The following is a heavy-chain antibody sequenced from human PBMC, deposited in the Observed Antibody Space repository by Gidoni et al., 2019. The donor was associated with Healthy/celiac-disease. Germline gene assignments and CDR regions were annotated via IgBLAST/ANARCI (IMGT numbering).Heavy chain of an antibody. V-gene: IGHV3-7*01. CDR2: IERDASEK. CDR1: GFTFSDYW. J-gene: IGHJ4*02. CDR3: ARALTTPGSY. Sequence: EVQMVESGGGLVQPGGSLRLSCAASGFTFSDYWISWGRQAPGKGLEWVANIERDASEKNYVDSVKGRFTISRDNAKNSLYLQIDSLRAEDTAIYYCARALTTPGSYWGQGTLVTVSS. D-gene: IGHD1-1*01.